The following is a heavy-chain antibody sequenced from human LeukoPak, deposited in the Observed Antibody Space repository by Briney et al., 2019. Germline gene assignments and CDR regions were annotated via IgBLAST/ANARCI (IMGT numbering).Heavy chain of an antibody. CDR1: GGTLRTHI. V-gene: IGHV1-69*08. CDR3: TRVNLRGSKYNWFDP. D-gene: IGHD4-11*01. CDR2: ITPIIETT. Sequence: SVKVSCKTSGGTLRTHIFSWVRRAPGQGLEWMGRITPIIETTNYAQRFQGRVTITADPYTGTVYMEMSNLRSDDTAIYYCTRVNLRGSKYNWFDPWGQGTPVTVSS. J-gene: IGHJ5*02.